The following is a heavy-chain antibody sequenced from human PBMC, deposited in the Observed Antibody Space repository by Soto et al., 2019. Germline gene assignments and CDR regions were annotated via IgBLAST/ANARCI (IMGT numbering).Heavy chain of an antibody. J-gene: IGHJ4*02. CDR1: RGTFSSYA. CDR2: TLPLFGTP. Sequence: QVQLVQSGAEVKKPGSSVKVSCRATRGTFSSYAFYWVRQAPGQGLEWMGGTLPLFGTPNYAQQFQGRITITADESTSTAYMELRSLTSEDTAVYYCATTPNSSSFLDYWGQGTLVSVSS. V-gene: IGHV1-69*01. CDR3: ATTPNSSSFLDY. D-gene: IGHD6-6*01.